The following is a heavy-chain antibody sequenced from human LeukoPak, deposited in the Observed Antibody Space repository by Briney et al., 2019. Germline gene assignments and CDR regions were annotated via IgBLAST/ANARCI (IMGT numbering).Heavy chain of an antibody. CDR2: IYYSGST. CDR3: AREGLDTYYYDSSGPFDY. J-gene: IGHJ4*02. D-gene: IGHD3-22*01. CDR1: GGSISSGGYY. Sequence: SETLSLTCTVSGGSISSGGYYWSWIRQHPGKGLEWIGYIYYSGSTNYNPSLKSRVTISVDTSKNQFSLKLSSVTAADTAVYYCAREGLDTYYYDSSGPFDYWGQGTLVTVSS. V-gene: IGHV4-61*08.